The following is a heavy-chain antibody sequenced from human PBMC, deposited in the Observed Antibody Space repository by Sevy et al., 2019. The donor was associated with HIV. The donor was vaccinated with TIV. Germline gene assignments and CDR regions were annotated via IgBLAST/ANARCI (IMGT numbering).Heavy chain of an antibody. CDR2: FDPEDGET. CDR3: AATREYYDENSGYFDY. D-gene: IGHD3-22*01. J-gene: IGHJ4*02. Sequence: ASVKVSGKVSGYTLTNLAMHWVRQPPGQGLEWMGRFDPEDGETIYAQKFQGRRTMTADTARDTAYMELNSLRSEDTAVYYCAATREYYDENSGYFDYWGQGTLVTVSS. CDR1: GYTLTNLA. V-gene: IGHV1-24*01.